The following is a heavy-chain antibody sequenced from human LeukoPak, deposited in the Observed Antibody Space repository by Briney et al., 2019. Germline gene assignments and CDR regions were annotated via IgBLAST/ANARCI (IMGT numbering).Heavy chain of an antibody. CDR2: TYYRSKWYN. J-gene: IGHJ6*02. CDR1: GDSVSSNSAA. CDR3: ARSAAVMIVSDNYGMDV. V-gene: IGHV6-1*01. Sequence: SQTLSLTCAISGDSVSSNSAAWNWIRQSPSRGLEWLGRTYYRSKWYNDYAVSVKSRITINPDTSKNQFSLQLNSVTPEDTAVYYCARSAAVMIVSDNYGMDVWGQGTTVTVSS. D-gene: IGHD3-22*01.